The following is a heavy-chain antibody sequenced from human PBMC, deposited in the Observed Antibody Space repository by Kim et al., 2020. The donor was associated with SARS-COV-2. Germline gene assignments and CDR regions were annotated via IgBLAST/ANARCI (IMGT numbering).Heavy chain of an antibody. CDR3: ARAHQGSLYYYYYYMDV. CDR1: GFTFSSYW. D-gene: IGHD6-13*01. CDR2: IKQDGSEK. J-gene: IGHJ6*03. Sequence: GGSLRLSCAASGFTFSSYWMSWVRQAPGKGLEWVANIKQDGSEKYYVDSVKGRFTIYRDNAKNSLYLQMNSLRAEDTAVYYCARAHQGSLYYYYYYMDVWGKGPTVTVSS. V-gene: IGHV3-7*01.